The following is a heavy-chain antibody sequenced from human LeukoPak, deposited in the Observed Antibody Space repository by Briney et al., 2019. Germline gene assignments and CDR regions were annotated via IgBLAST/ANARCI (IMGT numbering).Heavy chain of an antibody. D-gene: IGHD3-10*01. V-gene: IGHV3-48*04. Sequence: PGGSLRLSCAASGFTFSSYSMNWVRQAPGKGLEWVSYISSSGSTIYYADSVKGRFTISRDNAKNSLYLQMNSLRAEDTGVYYCARDRVPAHVLHWFDPWGQGTLVTVSS. CDR2: ISSSGSTI. CDR1: GFTFSSYS. J-gene: IGHJ5*02. CDR3: ARDRVPAHVLHWFDP.